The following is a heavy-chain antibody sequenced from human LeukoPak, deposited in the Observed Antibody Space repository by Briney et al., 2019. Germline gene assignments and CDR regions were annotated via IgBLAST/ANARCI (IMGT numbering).Heavy chain of an antibody. V-gene: IGHV1-2*04. CDR1: GYTFTGYY. CDR2: INPNSGGT. CDR3: ARERANSSGWDEGWFDP. J-gene: IGHJ5*02. D-gene: IGHD6-19*01. Sequence: ASVKVSCKASGYTFTGYYMNWVRQAPGQGLEWMGWINPNSGGTNYAQKFQGWVTMTRDTSISTAYMELSRLRSDDTAVYYCARERANSSGWDEGWFDPWGQGTLVTVSS.